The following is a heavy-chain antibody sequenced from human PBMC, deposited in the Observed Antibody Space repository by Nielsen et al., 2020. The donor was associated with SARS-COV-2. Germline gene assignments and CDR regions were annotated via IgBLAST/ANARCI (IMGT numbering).Heavy chain of an antibody. V-gene: IGHV1-18*04. D-gene: IGHD2-2*01. CDR1: DSTFFSYS. CDR3: ARVGSGVVPGPLGIGMWYSYYYMDV. Sequence: ASVKVSCKASDSTFFSYSIIWVRQAPGQGLEWMGRISTNNGNVKYAQNLQDRVTMTADASTRTVYMDLRRLRSDDTAVYYCARVGSGVVPGPLGIGMWYSYYYMDVWGKGTTVTVSS. CDR2: ISTNNGNV. J-gene: IGHJ6*03.